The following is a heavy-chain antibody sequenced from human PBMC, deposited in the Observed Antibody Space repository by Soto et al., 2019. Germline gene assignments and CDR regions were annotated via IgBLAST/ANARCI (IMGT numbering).Heavy chain of an antibody. J-gene: IGHJ4*02. CDR1: GFTFSSYA. CDR2: ISGSGGST. Sequence: PGGSLRLSCAASGFTFSSYAMSWVRQAPGKGLEWVSAISGSGGSTYYADSVKGRFTISRDNSKNTLYLQMNSLRAEDTAVYYCARGVDYDFWSGYPFDYWGQGTLVTVSS. V-gene: IGHV3-23*01. CDR3: ARGVDYDFWSGYPFDY. D-gene: IGHD3-3*01.